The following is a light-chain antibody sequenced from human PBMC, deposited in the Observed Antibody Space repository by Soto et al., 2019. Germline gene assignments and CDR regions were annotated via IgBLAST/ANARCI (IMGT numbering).Light chain of an antibody. CDR1: RSVNNNY. CDR2: GTS. J-gene: IGKJ1*01. V-gene: IGKV3-20*01. CDR3: QQYGTSPRT. Sequence: EIVLTQSPGTLSLSPGERATLSCRASRSVNNNYLAWYQQKPGQAPRLLISGTSTRATGIPDRFSGSASGTDFTLTISRLEPEDFAVYYCQQYGTSPRTFGQGTKVDIK.